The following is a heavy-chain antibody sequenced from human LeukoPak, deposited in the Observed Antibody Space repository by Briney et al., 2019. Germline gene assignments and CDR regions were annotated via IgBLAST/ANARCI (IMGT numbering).Heavy chain of an antibody. Sequence: GGSLRLSCAASGFTLSNYGVGWVRQAPGKGLEWVSHIYGVGANTYYADSVKGRFTISRDNSKNALYLQMNSLRAEDTAVYYCAKAMTTVTSLFDYWGQGTLVTVSS. CDR1: GFTLSNYG. D-gene: IGHD4-17*01. V-gene: IGHV3-23*01. CDR3: AKAMTTVTSLFDY. CDR2: IYGVGANT. J-gene: IGHJ4*02.